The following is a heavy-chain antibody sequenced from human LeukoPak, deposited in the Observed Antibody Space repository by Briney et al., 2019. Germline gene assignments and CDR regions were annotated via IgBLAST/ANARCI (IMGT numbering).Heavy chain of an antibody. CDR1: GYXFTGYF. D-gene: IGHD5-24*01. CDR2: INPNSGDT. J-gene: IGHJ4*02. V-gene: IGHV1-2*02. Sequence: ASVKVSCRASGYXFTGYFMHWVRQAPGQGLEWMGWINPNSGDTDLSPKFQGRVTMTRDTFSSTSYMELVSLRSDDSAVYYCARRDTKGLDYWGQGTLVTVSS. CDR3: ARRDTKGLDY.